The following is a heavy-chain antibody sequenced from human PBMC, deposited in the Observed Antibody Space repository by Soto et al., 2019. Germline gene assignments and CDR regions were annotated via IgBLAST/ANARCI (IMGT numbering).Heavy chain of an antibody. V-gene: IGHV4-39*01. CDR2: IYYSGST. CDR1: GGSISSSSYY. D-gene: IGHD4-17*01. Sequence: SETLSLTCTVSGGSISSSSYYWGWIRQPPGKGLEWIGSIYYSGSTYYNPSLKSRVTISVDTSKNQFSLKLSSVTAADTAVYYCARTTVVTPVDYWGQGTLVTVSS. J-gene: IGHJ4*02. CDR3: ARTTVVTPVDY.